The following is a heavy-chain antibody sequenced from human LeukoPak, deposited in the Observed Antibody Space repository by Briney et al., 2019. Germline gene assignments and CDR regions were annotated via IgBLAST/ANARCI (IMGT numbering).Heavy chain of an antibody. D-gene: IGHD6-13*01. CDR1: GFTFSSYA. CDR2: ISYDGSNK. Sequence: PGGSLRLSCAASGFTFSSYAMHWVREAPGKGLEWVAVISYDGSNKYYADSVKGRFTISRDNSKNTLYLQMNSLRAEDTAVYYCARDLYSSSWYRFDYWGQGTLVTVSS. V-gene: IGHV3-30*04. J-gene: IGHJ4*02. CDR3: ARDLYSSSWYRFDY.